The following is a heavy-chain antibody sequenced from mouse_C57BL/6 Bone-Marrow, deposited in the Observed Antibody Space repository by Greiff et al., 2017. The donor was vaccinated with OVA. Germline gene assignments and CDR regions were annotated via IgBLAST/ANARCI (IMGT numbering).Heavy chain of an antibody. Sequence: EVQLQQSGPELVKPGASVKISCKASGYTFTDYYMNWVKQSHGKSLEWIGDINPNNGGTSYNQKFKGKATLTVDKSSSTAYMELRSLTSEDSAVYYCARERGNLLHFDYWGQGTTLTVSS. CDR2: INPNNGGT. CDR3: ARERGNLLHFDY. J-gene: IGHJ2*01. CDR1: GYTFTDYY. D-gene: IGHD1-1*01. V-gene: IGHV1-26*01.